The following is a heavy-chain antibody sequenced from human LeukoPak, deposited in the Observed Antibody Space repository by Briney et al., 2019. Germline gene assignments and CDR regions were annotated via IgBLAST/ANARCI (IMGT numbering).Heavy chain of an antibody. CDR3: AKSSFYDILTPFDY. J-gene: IGHJ4*02. V-gene: IGHV3-23*01. D-gene: IGHD3-9*01. Sequence: PGGSLRLSCAASGFTFSNFAMSWVRQAPGKGLEWVSAFSGSNNYTYYTDSVKGRFTISRDTSKSTLYLQMNSLRAEDAAVYYCAKSSFYDILTPFDYWGQGTLVTVSS. CDR2: FSGSNNYT. CDR1: GFTFSNFA.